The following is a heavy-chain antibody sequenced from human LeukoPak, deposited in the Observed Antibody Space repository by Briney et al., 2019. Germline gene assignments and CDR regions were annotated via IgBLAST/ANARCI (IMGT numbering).Heavy chain of an antibody. D-gene: IGHD3-22*01. J-gene: IGHJ5*02. Sequence: PSETLRLTCAVSGYSISTGYYWGWIRQPPGKGLEWIGCIYQSGLTYYNPSLKSRDTISVDTSKDQFSPKLSTVTAADTAVYYCARKTHYYNRRGYPGGSWGQGALVTVSS. CDR2: IYQSGLT. V-gene: IGHV4-38-2*01. CDR3: ARKTHYYNRRGYPGGS. CDR1: GYSISTGYY.